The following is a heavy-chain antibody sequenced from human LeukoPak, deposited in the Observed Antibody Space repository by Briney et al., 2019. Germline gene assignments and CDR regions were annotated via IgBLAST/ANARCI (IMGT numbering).Heavy chain of an antibody. V-gene: IGHV4-59*01. J-gene: IGHJ4*02. CDR1: GGSISSYY. Sequence: PSETLSLTCTVSGGSISSYYWSWIRQPPGKGLEWIGYIYYSGSTNYNPSLKSRVTISVDTSKNQFSLKLSSVTAADTAVYYCAKGLPYPGMAAALYFDYWGQGTQVTVSS. CDR2: IYYSGST. CDR3: AKGLPYPGMAAALYFDY. D-gene: IGHD6-13*01.